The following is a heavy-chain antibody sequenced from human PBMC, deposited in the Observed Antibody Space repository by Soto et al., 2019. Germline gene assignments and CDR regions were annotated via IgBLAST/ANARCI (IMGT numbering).Heavy chain of an antibody. J-gene: IGHJ6*02. V-gene: IGHV1-69*06. D-gene: IGHD1-26*01. CDR3: XRVGSAGSYYAYYYGMDV. Sequence: QVQLVQSGAEVKKPGSSVKVSCKASGGTFSSYAISWVRQAPGQGLEWMGGIIPIFGTANYAQKFQGRVTITADKSTSTAYMELSSLRSEDTAVYYXXRVGSAGSYYAYYYGMDVWGQGTTVTVSS. CDR2: IIPIFGTA. CDR1: GGTFSSYA.